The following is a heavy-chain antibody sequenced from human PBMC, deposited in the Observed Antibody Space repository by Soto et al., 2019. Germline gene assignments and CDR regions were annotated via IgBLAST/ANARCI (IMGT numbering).Heavy chain of an antibody. Sequence: ASVKVSCKASGYTFTSYDINWVRQAAGHGLEWMGRMNPNSGDTGYAQKFLGRVTLTRGTSMNTVNMEMSSLRSEDTAVYYCAREKWLVRRNDPFDIWGQGTMVTVSS. CDR3: AREKWLVRRNDPFDI. V-gene: IGHV1-8*01. J-gene: IGHJ3*02. D-gene: IGHD6-19*01. CDR2: MNPNSGDT. CDR1: GYTFTSYD.